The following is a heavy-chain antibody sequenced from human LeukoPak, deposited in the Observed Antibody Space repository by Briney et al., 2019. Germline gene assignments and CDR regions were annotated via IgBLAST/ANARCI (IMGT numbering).Heavy chain of an antibody. CDR2: ISAYNGNT. Sequence: ASVKVSCKASGYTLTSYGISWVRQAPGQGLEWMGWISAYNGNTNYAQKLQGRVTMTTDTSTSTAYMELRSLRSDDTAVYYCARDCSGGSCYSAEYFQHWGQGTLVTVSS. D-gene: IGHD2-15*01. V-gene: IGHV1-18*01. J-gene: IGHJ1*01. CDR3: ARDCSGGSCYSAEYFQH. CDR1: GYTLTSYG.